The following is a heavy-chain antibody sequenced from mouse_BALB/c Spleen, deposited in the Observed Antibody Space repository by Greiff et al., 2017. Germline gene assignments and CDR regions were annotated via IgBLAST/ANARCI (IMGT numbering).Heavy chain of an antibody. Sequence: QVQLQQPGAELVQPGASVKLSCTASGYTFTSYWMHWVQQRPGQGLEWIGEINPSNGRTNYNEKFTSKATMTVDRSSSTAYMQLSILTSEDSAVYYCERAYDDDYFDYWGQGTTLTVSS. D-gene: IGHD6-5*01. V-gene: IGHV1S81*02. CDR2: INPSNGRT. CDR1: GYTFTSYW. J-gene: IGHJ2*01. CDR3: ERAYDDDYFDY.